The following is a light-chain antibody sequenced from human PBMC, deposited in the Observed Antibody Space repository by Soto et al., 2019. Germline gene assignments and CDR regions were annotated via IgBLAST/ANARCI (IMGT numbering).Light chain of an antibody. V-gene: IGKV3D-20*02. CDR1: QSVSSSY. J-gene: IGKJ5*01. Sequence: EIVLTQSPGTLSLSPGERAALSCRASQSVSSSYLAWYQQKPGQAPRLLIYYISTRATGIPARFSGSGSGTEFTLTINSLQSEDSAVYYCQQHNQWPITFGQGTRLEI. CDR3: QQHNQWPIT. CDR2: YIS.